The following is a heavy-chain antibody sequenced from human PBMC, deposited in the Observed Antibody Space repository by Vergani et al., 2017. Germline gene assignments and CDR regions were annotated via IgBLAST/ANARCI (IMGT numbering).Heavy chain of an antibody. Sequence: VQLVESGGGLVQPGGSLRLSCAASGFTFSSYWMSWVRQAPGKGLEWVAVIWYDGSNKYYADSVKGRFTISRDNSKNTLYLQMNSLRAEDTAVYYCARDLKAARRNWFDPWGQGTLVTVSS. CDR3: ARDLKAARRNWFDP. CDR1: GFTFSSYW. J-gene: IGHJ5*02. V-gene: IGHV3-33*08. CDR2: IWYDGSNK. D-gene: IGHD6-13*01.